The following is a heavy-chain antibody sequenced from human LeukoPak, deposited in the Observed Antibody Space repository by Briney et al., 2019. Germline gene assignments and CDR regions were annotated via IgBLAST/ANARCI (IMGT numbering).Heavy chain of an antibody. CDR1: GYTFTSYA. J-gene: IGHJ4*02. Sequence: ASVKVSCKASGYTFTSYAMNWVRQAPGQGLEWVGWINTNTGNPTYAQGFTGRFVFSLDTSVSTAYLQISSLKAEDTAVYYCATPYCGGDCYPFYWGQGTLVTVSS. V-gene: IGHV7-4-1*02. D-gene: IGHD2-21*02. CDR2: INTNTGNP. CDR3: ATPYCGGDCYPFY.